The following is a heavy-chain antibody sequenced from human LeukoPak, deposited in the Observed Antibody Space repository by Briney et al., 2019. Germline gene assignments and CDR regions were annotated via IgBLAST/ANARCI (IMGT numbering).Heavy chain of an antibody. J-gene: IGHJ4*02. Sequence: PGGSLRLSCAASGFIFSSYAMTWVRQAPGKGLEWVAVISGTGGSTYHADSVKGRFTMSRDNSKNTLYLQMNSLRAEDTAVYYCAKDIESGTGGTRGNDYWGQGTLVTVSS. CDR2: ISGTGGST. CDR3: AKDIESGTGGTRGNDY. CDR1: GFIFSSYA. D-gene: IGHD1-1*01. V-gene: IGHV3-23*01.